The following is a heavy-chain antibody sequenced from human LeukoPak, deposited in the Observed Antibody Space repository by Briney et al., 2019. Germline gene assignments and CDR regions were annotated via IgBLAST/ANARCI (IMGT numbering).Heavy chain of an antibody. Sequence: ASVKVSCKASGYIFTSYSMHWVRRAPGQGLEWMGIINPSGGTTNYAQKFQGRVTMTRDTSISTAYMELSRLRPDDTAVYYCARDRDYYGSGSYSDSWGQGTLVTVSS. CDR2: INPSGGTT. CDR3: ARDRDYYGSGSYSDS. D-gene: IGHD3-10*01. J-gene: IGHJ5*01. CDR1: GYIFTSYS. V-gene: IGHV1-46*01.